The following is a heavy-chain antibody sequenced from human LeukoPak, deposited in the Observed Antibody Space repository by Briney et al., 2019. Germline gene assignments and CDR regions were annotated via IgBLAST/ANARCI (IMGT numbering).Heavy chain of an antibody. CDR2: ISGSGGST. D-gene: IGHD3-10*01. CDR3: AKDRGYGSSPFDY. V-gene: IGHV3-23*01. J-gene: IGHJ4*02. Sequence: GGSLRLSCAASGFTFTIYAMSWVRQAPGKGLEWVSAISGSGGSTYYADSVKGRFTISRDNSKNTLYLQMNSLRAEAPAVYSCAKDRGYGSSPFDYWGQGTLVTVSS. CDR1: GFTFTIYA.